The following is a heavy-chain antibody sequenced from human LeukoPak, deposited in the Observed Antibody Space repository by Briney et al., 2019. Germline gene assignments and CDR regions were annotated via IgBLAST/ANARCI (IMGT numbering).Heavy chain of an antibody. CDR3: ARGARTYYDFWSGYYPQNNWFDP. J-gene: IGHJ5*02. V-gene: IGHV4-4*09. CDR1: GDSISSYY. CDR2: IYTSGGT. D-gene: IGHD3-3*01. Sequence: SETLSLTCTVSGDSISSYYWSWIRQPPGKGLEWIGYIYTSGGTNYIPSLKGRVTISIDTSKNQFSLKLSSVTAADSAVYYCARGARTYYDFWSGYYPQNNWFDPWGQGTLVTVSS.